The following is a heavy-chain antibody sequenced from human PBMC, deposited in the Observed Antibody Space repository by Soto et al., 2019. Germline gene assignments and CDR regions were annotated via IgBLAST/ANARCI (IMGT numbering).Heavy chain of an antibody. V-gene: IGHV3-23*01. CDR2: ISGSGGST. CDR3: AKGSYDFWSGYYTPVAFDY. Sequence: PGGSLRLSCAASGFTFSSYAMSWVRQAPGKGLEWVSAISGSGGSTYYADSVKGRFTISRDNSKNTLYLQMNSLRAEDTAVYYCAKGSYDFWSGYYTPVAFDYWGQGTLVTVSS. J-gene: IGHJ4*02. D-gene: IGHD3-3*01. CDR1: GFTFSSYA.